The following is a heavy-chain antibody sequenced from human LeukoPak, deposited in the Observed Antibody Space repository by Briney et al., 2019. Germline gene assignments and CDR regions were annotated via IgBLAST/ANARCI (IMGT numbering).Heavy chain of an antibody. Sequence: GESLKISCKGSGYGFTTYWIGWVRPMPGKGLEWMGIIYPGDSDTRYSPSFQGQVTISADKSTNTAYLQWSSLKASDTAIYYCARRPQLRSELDYWGQGTLVTVSS. CDR2: IYPGDSDT. CDR3: ARRPQLRSELDY. J-gene: IGHJ4*02. D-gene: IGHD1-7*01. CDR1: GYGFTTYW. V-gene: IGHV5-51*01.